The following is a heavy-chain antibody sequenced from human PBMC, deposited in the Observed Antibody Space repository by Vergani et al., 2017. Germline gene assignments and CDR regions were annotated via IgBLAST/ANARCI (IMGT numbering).Heavy chain of an antibody. J-gene: IGHJ4*02. Sequence: QVKLQESGPGLLKPSQTLSLTCTVSGESIRSGSHYWSWIRQPAGKGPEWIGHIHTGGSTDLNPSFKSRVSISVDTSKSQFSLKLNSVTVADTAVYYCARGWRYFDWGQGTLVTVSS. V-gene: IGHV4-61*02. CDR2: IHTGGST. D-gene: IGHD3-9*01. CDR3: ARGWRYFD. CDR1: GESIRSGSHY.